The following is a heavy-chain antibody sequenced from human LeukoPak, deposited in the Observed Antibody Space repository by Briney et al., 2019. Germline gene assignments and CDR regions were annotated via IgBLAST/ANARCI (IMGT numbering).Heavy chain of an antibody. V-gene: IGHV3-21*01. D-gene: IGHD6-19*01. Sequence: GESLRLSCAASGFTFSSYSMFWVRQAPGKGLEWVSCISSSSSLIYYADSVKGRFTISRDNAKNSLYLQTNSLRAEDTAMYFCARGVISVALVDYWGQGTLVTVSS. J-gene: IGHJ4*02. CDR2: ISSSSSLI. CDR3: ARGVISVALVDY. CDR1: GFTFSSYS.